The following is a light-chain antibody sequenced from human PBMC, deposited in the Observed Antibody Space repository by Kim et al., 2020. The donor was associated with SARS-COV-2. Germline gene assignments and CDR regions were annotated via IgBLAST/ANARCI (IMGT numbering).Light chain of an antibody. V-gene: IGLV3-21*04. CDR2: YDS. CDR3: QVWDSSSDHPV. CDR1: NIGSKS. J-gene: IGLJ3*02. Sequence: SYELTQPPSVSVAPGKTARITCGGNNIGSKSVHWYQQKPGQAPVLVIYYDSDRPSGIPERFSGSNSGNPATLTIRRVEAGDEADYYCQVWDSSSDHPVFG.